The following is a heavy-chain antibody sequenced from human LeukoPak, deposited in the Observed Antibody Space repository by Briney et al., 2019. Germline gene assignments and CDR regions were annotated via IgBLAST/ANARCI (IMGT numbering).Heavy chain of an antibody. CDR1: GFTFSSYA. V-gene: IGHV3-30-3*01. CDR3: ARDACSSGWYDRGSDY. Sequence: SGGSLRLSCAASGFTFSSYAMHWVRQAPGKGLEWVAVISYDGSNKYYADSVKGRFTISRDNSKNTLYLQMNSLRAEDTAVYYCARDACSSGWYDRGSDYWGQGTLVTVSS. CDR2: ISYDGSNK. D-gene: IGHD6-19*01. J-gene: IGHJ4*02.